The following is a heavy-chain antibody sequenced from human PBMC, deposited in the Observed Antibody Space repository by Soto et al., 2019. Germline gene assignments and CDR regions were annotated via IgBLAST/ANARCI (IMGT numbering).Heavy chain of an antibody. CDR1: GFTFSGSA. Sequence: GGSLRLSCAASGFTFSGSAMHWVRQASGKGLEWVGRIRSKANSYATAYAASVKGRFTISRDDSKNTAYLQMNSLKTEDTAVYYCTRHRYSSSWAPLDYWGQGTLVTVSS. D-gene: IGHD6-13*01. V-gene: IGHV3-73*01. J-gene: IGHJ4*02. CDR2: IRSKANSYAT. CDR3: TRHRYSSSWAPLDY.